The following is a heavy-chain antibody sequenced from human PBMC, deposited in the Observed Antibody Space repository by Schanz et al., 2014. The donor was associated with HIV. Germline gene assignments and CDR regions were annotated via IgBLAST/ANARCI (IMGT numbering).Heavy chain of an antibody. CDR2: IIPIFGTA. J-gene: IGHJ6*02. V-gene: IGHV1-69*01. CDR3: ARGEVATIEDKRGDYYYYYTMDV. Sequence: QVKLVQSGAEVKRPGSTVKVSCTASGGTLISTYGFSWARQAPGQGLEWMGGIIPIFGTANYAQKFQDRVTITEDEPTSTAYMVLRGLRSEDTAVYYCARGEVATIEDKRGDYYYYYTMDVWGQGTTVTVSS. CDR1: GGTLISTYG. D-gene: IGHD5-12*01.